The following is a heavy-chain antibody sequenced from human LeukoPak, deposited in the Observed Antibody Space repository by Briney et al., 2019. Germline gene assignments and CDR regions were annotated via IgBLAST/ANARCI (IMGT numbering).Heavy chain of an antibody. V-gene: IGHV1-2*06. CDR3: ARDTHSRFLEWFV. Sequence: ASVRVSCKASGYTFTGYYMHRVRQAPGQGLEWMGRINPNSGGTNYAQKFQGRVTMTRDTSISTAYMELSRLRSDDTAVYYCARDTHSRFLEWFVWGQGTLVTVSS. CDR1: GYTFTGYY. CDR2: INPNSGGT. J-gene: IGHJ4*02. D-gene: IGHD3-3*01.